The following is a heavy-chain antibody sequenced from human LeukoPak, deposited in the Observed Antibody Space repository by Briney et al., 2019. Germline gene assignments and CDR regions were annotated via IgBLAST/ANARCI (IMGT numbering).Heavy chain of an antibody. CDR1: GDSISSSSYY. D-gene: IGHD6-13*01. Sequence: PSETLSLTCTVSGDSISSSSYYWGWIRQPPGKGLEWIGYIYYSGSTNYNPSLKSRVTISVDTSKNQFSLKLSSVTAADTAVYYCARDWGGEQLAWYFDLWGRGTLVTVSS. CDR2: IYYSGST. V-gene: IGHV4-61*01. J-gene: IGHJ2*01. CDR3: ARDWGGEQLAWYFDL.